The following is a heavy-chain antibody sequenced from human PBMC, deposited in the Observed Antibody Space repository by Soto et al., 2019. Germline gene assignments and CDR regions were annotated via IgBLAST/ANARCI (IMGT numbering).Heavy chain of an antibody. Sequence: GGSLRLSCAASGFSFSTYWMSWVRQAPGKGLEWVASIRQDGSDKFYADSVKGRFTISRDNSRNTVYLQMNSLRAEDTAVYHCVRDLLGSGGHFDYWGQGTPVTVSS. CDR1: GFSFSTYW. CDR3: VRDLLGSGGHFDY. CDR2: IRQDGSDK. D-gene: IGHD7-27*01. V-gene: IGHV3-7*01. J-gene: IGHJ4*02.